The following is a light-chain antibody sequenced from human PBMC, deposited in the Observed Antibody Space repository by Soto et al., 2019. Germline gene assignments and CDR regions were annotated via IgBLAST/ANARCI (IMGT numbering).Light chain of an antibody. J-gene: IGKJ2*01. V-gene: IGKV2-28*01. CDR2: LGS. CDR1: QSLLHSNGYNY. CDR3: MQALQTPYT. Sequence: DIVMTQSPLSLPVTPGEPASISCRSSQSLLHSNGYNYLDWYLQKPGQSPQLLIYLGSNRASGVPDRFSGSGSGTDFTLKINRVEAEDVGVYYCMQALQTPYTFGQGTKVDI.